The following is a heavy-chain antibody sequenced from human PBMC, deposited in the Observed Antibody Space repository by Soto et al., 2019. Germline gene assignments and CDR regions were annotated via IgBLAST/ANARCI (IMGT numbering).Heavy chain of an antibody. V-gene: IGHV4-34*01. J-gene: IGHJ6*02. Sequence: QSLSCAVYGGSFSGYYWSLIRQPPGQGLEWIGEINHSGSTNYNPSLKSRVTISVDTSKNQFSLKLSSVTAADTAVYYCARGSPYYDFWSGYFSSYSYGMDVWGQGTKGTVYS. CDR1: GGSFSGYY. CDR3: ARGSPYYDFWSGYFSSYSYGMDV. D-gene: IGHD3-3*01. CDR2: INHSGST.